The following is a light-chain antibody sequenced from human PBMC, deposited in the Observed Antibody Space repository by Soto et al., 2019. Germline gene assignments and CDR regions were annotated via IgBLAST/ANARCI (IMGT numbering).Light chain of an antibody. V-gene: IGLV2-14*01. CDR3: SSYTTSSTRV. Sequence: QSALTQPASVSGSPGQSITISCTGTSSDVGGYNYVSWYQQHPGKAPKLIIFGVSNRPSGVSSRFSGSKSGNTASLTISGLQAEDEADYYCSSYTTSSTRVFGTGTKLTVL. J-gene: IGLJ1*01. CDR1: SSDVGGYNY. CDR2: GVS.